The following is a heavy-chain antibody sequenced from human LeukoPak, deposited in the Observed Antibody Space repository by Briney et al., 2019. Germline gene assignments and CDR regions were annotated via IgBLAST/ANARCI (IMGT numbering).Heavy chain of an antibody. Sequence: SETLSLTYAVYGGSFSGYYWSWIRQPPGKGLEWIGEINHSGSTNYNPPLKSRVTISVDTSKNQFSLKLSSVTAADTAVYYCARVSYHYYYGSGSFPKAHNWFDPWGQGTLVTVSS. CDR1: GGSFSGYY. CDR3: ARVSYHYYYGSGSFPKAHNWFDP. CDR2: INHSGST. D-gene: IGHD3-10*01. J-gene: IGHJ5*02. V-gene: IGHV4-34*01.